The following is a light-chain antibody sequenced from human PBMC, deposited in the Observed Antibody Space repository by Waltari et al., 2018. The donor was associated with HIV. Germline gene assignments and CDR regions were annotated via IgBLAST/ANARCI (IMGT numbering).Light chain of an antibody. CDR3: AAWGNSLSLL. J-gene: IGLJ2*01. CDR1: SSNI. Sequence: QSVLTQPPSVSGTPGQRVTISCSGSSSNIHWYQQLPGTAPRLLIYRNNQRPSGVPDRFSGSKSGTSASLAISGLRSEDEADYYCAAWGNSLSLLFGGGTKLTVL. CDR2: RNN. V-gene: IGLV1-47*01.